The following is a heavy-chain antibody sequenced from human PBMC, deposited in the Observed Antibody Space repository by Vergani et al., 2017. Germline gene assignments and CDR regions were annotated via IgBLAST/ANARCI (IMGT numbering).Heavy chain of an antibody. Sequence: QLQLQESGPGLVKPSETLSLTCTVSGGSISSSTYFWGWIRQPPGKGLEWIGNIYYNGSTYYNPSLKSRVTISVDTSKNQFSLKLSSVTAADTAVYYCATFRELVDYDSNGYPPVWGQGTLVTVSS. CDR2: IYYNGST. V-gene: IGHV4-39*01. CDR1: GGSISSSTYF. CDR3: ATFRELVDYDSNGYPPV. D-gene: IGHD3-22*01. J-gene: IGHJ4*02.